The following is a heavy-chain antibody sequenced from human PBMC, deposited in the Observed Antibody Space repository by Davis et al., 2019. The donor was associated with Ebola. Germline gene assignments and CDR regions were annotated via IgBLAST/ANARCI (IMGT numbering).Heavy chain of an antibody. CDR1: GGSFSTYY. CDR2: IKHNGRT. CDR3: AKLRGIEATFSQYYCMDV. J-gene: IGHJ6*03. D-gene: IGHD5-12*01. V-gene: IGHV4-34*01. Sequence: PSETLSLTCAVYGGSFSTYYWTWIRQTPGKGLEWIGEIKHNGRTNYNPSLKSRVTISIDTSKNQFSLKLSSVTAADTAVYYCAKLRGIEATFSQYYCMDVWGKGTTVTVSS.